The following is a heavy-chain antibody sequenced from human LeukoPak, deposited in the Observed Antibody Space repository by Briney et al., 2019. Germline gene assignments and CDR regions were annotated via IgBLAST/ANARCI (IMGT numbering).Heavy chain of an antibody. D-gene: IGHD3-16*01. CDR3: AKSGDYLWDY. Sequence: SETLSLTCTVSGGSISIYYWNWIRQPPGKGLEWIGYIYNSGSSTIYNPSLKSRVTISVDTSKNQFSLRLSSVTAADTAVYYCAKSGDYLWDYWGQGTLVTVSS. CDR1: GGSISIYY. J-gene: IGHJ4*02. V-gene: IGHV4-59*03. CDR2: IYNSGSST.